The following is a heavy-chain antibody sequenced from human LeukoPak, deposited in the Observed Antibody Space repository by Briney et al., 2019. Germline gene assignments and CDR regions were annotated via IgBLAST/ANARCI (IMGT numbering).Heavy chain of an antibody. CDR3: ARHRATDYYYYYMDV. J-gene: IGHJ6*03. CDR1: GYIFTSCS. D-gene: IGHD5-12*01. V-gene: IGHV5-51*01. Sequence: GESLKISCKGSGYIFTSCSIGWVRQMPGKGLEWMGIIYPGDSDTRCSPSFQGQATISADKSVSTAYLQWSSLKASDTAMYYCARHRATDYYYYYMDVWGKGTTVTVSS. CDR2: IYPGDSDT.